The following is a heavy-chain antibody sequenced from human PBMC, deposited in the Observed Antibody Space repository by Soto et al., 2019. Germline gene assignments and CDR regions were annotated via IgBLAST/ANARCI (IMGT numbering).Heavy chain of an antibody. V-gene: IGHV1-69*13. CDR3: ARDWSYDSSGYYYGSDYYGMDV. J-gene: IGHJ6*02. CDR2: IIPIFGTA. D-gene: IGHD3-22*01. Sequence: SVKVSCKASGGTFSSYAISWVRQAPGQGLEWMGGIIPIFGTANYAQKFQGRVTITADESTSTTYMELSSLRSEDTAVYYCARDWSYDSSGYYYGSDYYGMDVWGQGTTDIVSS. CDR1: GGTFSSYA.